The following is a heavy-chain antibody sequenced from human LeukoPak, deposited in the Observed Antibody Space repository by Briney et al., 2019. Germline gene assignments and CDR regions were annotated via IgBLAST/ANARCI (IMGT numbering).Heavy chain of an antibody. D-gene: IGHD1-1*01. V-gene: IGHV3-7*01. CDR2: IKRDGSEK. J-gene: IGHJ4*02. CDR3: ARDPVRRYDY. CDR1: GFSFSSYW. Sequence: GGSLRLSCAASGFSFSSYWMSRVRQAPGKGLEWVANIKRDGSEKHYVDSVKGRFTISRDNAKNSLYLQMNSLRAEDTAVYYCARDPVRRYDYWGQGTLVTVSS.